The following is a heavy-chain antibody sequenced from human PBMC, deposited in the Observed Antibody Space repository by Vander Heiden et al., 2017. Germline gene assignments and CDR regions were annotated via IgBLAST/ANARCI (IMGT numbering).Heavy chain of an antibody. D-gene: IGHD3-10*01. J-gene: IGHJ3*02. CDR1: GFTFSSYS. Sequence: EVQLVESGGGLVKPGGSLRLSCAASGFTFSSYSMNWVRQAPGKGLEWVSSISSSSSYIYYADSVKGRFTISRDNAKNSLYLQMNSLRAEDTAVYYCARGGGAVENDAFDIWGQGTMVTVSS. V-gene: IGHV3-21*01. CDR2: ISSSSSYI. CDR3: ARGGGAVENDAFDI.